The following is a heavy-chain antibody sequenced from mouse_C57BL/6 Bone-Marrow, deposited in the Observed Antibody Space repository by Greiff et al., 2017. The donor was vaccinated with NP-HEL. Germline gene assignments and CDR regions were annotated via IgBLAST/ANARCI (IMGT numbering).Heavy chain of an antibody. D-gene: IGHD1-1*01. CDR2: IDPEDGET. Sequence: VQLQQSGAELVKPGASVKLSCTASGFNITDYYMHWVKQRTEQGLEWIGRIDPEDGETKYAPKFQGKATITADTSSNTAYLQLSSLTSEDTAVYYCARHYGSSPYYAMDYWGQGTSVTVSS. J-gene: IGHJ4*01. CDR3: ARHYGSSPYYAMDY. CDR1: GFNITDYY. V-gene: IGHV14-2*01.